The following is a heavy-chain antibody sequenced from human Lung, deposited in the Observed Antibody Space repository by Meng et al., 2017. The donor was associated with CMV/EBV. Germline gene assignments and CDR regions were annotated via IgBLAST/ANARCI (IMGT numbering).Heavy chain of an antibody. V-gene: IGHV3-30*02. CDR1: GFTFSRYD. CDR2: MRYDGSNH. CDR3: AKFLSWEPDDAFDI. D-gene: IGHD1-26*01. J-gene: IGHJ3*02. Sequence: GGSLRLXCAASGFTFSRYDMHWVRQAPGKGLEWVAFMRYDGSNHYYADSVKGRFIISRDNSKNTLYLKMNSLRAEDTAVYYCAKFLSWEPDDAFDIWGQGXMVTVSS.